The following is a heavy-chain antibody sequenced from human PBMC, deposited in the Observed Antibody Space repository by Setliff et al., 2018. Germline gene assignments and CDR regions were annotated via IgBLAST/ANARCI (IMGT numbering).Heavy chain of an antibody. J-gene: IGHJ4*02. CDR2: IIPILGIA. V-gene: IGHV1-69*10. D-gene: IGHD3-10*01. CDR1: GGTFSDNA. CDR3: ARDRYGSGSYLGPPNDY. Sequence: GASVKVSCKTSGGTFSDNAMSWVRQAPGQGLEWMGGIIPILGIANYAQKFQGRVTITADESTSTAYMELSSLRSEDTAVYYCARDRYGSGSYLGPPNDYWGQGTLVTVSS.